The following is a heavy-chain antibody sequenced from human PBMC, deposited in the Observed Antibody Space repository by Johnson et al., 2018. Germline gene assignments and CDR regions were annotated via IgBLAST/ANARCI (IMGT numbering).Heavy chain of an antibody. CDR1: GDSISSTNCY. CDR3: ARHKYGMECAY. Sequence: QVQLQESGPGLVKPSETLSLTCTVSGDSISSTNCYWAWIRQPPGKGLEWIGTLSYNGNINYNSSIKSRVTISGDTSKHQFSLRLSSVTAADTAVYYCARHKYGMECAYWGQGTLVTVYS. CDR2: LSYNGNI. V-gene: IGHV4-39*01. D-gene: IGHD3-3*01. J-gene: IGHJ4*02.